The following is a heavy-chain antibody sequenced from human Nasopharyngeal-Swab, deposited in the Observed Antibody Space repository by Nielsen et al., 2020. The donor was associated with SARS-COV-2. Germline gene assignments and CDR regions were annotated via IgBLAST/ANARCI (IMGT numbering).Heavy chain of an antibody. D-gene: IGHD2-2*01. CDR2: INHSGST. CDR3: ARERQLPQYYYYYYYMDV. V-gene: IGHV4-34*01. J-gene: IGHJ6*03. Sequence: SETLSLTCAVYGGSFSGYYWSWIRQPPGKGLEWIGEINHSGSTNYNPSLKSRVTISVDTSKNRFSLKLSSVTAADTAVYYCARERQLPQYYYYYYYMDVWGKGTTVTVSS. CDR1: GGSFSGYY.